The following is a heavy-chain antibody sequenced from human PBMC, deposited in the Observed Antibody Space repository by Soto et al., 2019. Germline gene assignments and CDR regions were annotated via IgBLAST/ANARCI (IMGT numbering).Heavy chain of an antibody. Sequence: PGGSLRLSCAASGFTFSRYWMSWVRQAPGKGLEWVANIKQDGSEKYYVDSVKGRFTISRDNAKNSLYLQMNSLRAEDTAVFYCARDPSGNFDLWGRGTLVTVSS. CDR1: GFTFSRYW. CDR3: ARDPSGNFDL. J-gene: IGHJ2*01. V-gene: IGHV3-7*05. CDR2: IKQDGSEK.